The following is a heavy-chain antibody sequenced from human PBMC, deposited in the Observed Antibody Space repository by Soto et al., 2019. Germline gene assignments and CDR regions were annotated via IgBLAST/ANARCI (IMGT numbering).Heavy chain of an antibody. J-gene: IGHJ6*02. D-gene: IGHD3-3*01. V-gene: IGHV3-74*01. CDR3: AREGLDFWSGLYHYYYGMDV. CDR1: GFTFSSYW. CDR2: INSDGSST. Sequence: GGSLRLSCAASGFTFSSYWMHWVRQAPGKGLVWVSRINSDGSSTSYADSVKGRFTISRDNAKNTLYLQMNSLRAEDTAVYYCAREGLDFWSGLYHYYYGMDVWGQGTTVTVSS.